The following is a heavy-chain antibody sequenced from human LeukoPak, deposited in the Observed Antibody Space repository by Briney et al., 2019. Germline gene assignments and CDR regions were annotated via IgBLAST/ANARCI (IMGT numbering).Heavy chain of an antibody. CDR2: MNPNSGNK. CDR1: GYTFTSYD. J-gene: IGHJ6*02. Sequence: ASVKVSCKASGYTFTSYDINWVRQAPGPGLEWMGWMNPNSGNKGYAQKFQGRVTMTRNTSIITAYMELSSLRSEDTAVYYCARRDYDILTGYRYYYYYGMDVWGQGTTVTVSS. D-gene: IGHD3-9*01. V-gene: IGHV1-8*01. CDR3: ARRDYDILTGYRYYYYYGMDV.